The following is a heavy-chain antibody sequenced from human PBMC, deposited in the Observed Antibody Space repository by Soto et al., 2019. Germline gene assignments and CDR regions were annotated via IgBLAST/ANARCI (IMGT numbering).Heavy chain of an antibody. V-gene: IGHV3-66*01. D-gene: IGHD2-15*01. J-gene: IGHJ4*02. CDR1: GFTVSRNY. CDR2: IYSGGST. Sequence: GGSLRLSCAASGFTVSRNYMSWVRQAPGKGLEWVSVIYSGGSTYYADSVKGRFTISRDDSKNTLFLQMNSLRAEDTAVYYCATAKLLLPWLFDYWGQGTLVTVSS. CDR3: ATAKLLLPWLFDY.